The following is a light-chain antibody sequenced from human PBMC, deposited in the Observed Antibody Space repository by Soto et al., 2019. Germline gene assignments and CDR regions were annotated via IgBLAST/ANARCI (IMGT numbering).Light chain of an antibody. Sequence: DIQMTQSPTSLSASVEDRVTITCRASQDIRNFVAWYQQKPGKAPKLLIYAASTLQSGVPSRFSGSGSGTEFTLTINSLQPEDVATYSCQKYSSVPVFGPGTKVEIK. CDR1: QDIRNF. J-gene: IGKJ3*01. CDR3: QKYSSVPV. CDR2: AAS. V-gene: IGKV1-27*01.